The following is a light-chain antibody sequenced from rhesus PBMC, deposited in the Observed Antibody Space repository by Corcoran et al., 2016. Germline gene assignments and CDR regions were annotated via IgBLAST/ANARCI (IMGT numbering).Light chain of an antibody. V-gene: IGKV1S9*01. J-gene: IGKJ4*01. CDR2: RAS. CDR3: QQGYSYPLT. CDR1: QSLSNY. Sequence: DIQMTQSPSSLSASVGDRVTITCQASQSLSNYLNWYQPKPGKIPKLLIYRASSLQSGIPSRFSGSGSGTDFTLTISSLQPEDFATYYCQQGYSYPLTFGGWTKVELK.